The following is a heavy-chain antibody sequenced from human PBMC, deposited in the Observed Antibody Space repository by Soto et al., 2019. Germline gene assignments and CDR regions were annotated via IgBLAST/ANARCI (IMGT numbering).Heavy chain of an antibody. CDR3: AKDYTRDSFDY. J-gene: IGHJ4*02. CDR1: GFTFSSYG. Sequence: GGSLRPSCAASGFTFSSYGMHWVRQAPGKGLEWVAVISYDGSNKYYADSVKGRFTISRDNSKNTLYLQMNSLRAEDTAVYYCAKDYTRDSFDYWGQGTLVTVSS. CDR2: ISYDGSNK. V-gene: IGHV3-30*18. D-gene: IGHD2-2*02.